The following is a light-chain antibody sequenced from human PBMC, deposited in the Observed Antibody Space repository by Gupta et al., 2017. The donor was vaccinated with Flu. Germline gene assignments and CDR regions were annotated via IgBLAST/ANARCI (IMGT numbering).Light chain of an antibody. V-gene: IGKV4-1*01. CDR3: QQYYITPLT. CDR2: WAS. J-gene: IGKJ3*01. CDR1: QSVLYSSNNQNY. Sequence: SLGERATVSCKSSQSVLYSSNNQNYLAWYQQKPGQPPKLLIYWASTRESGVPDRFSGSGSGTDFTLTISNLQAEDVAVYYCQQYYITPLTFGPGTNAHIK.